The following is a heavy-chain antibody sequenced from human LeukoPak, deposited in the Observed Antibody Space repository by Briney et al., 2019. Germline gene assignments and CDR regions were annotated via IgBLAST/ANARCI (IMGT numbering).Heavy chain of an antibody. J-gene: IGHJ4*02. V-gene: IGHV3-21*06. Sequence: GESLRLSCSASGFTFSTSAMSWVRQAPGKALEWVSSINPRSNSIDYAGSVRGRFTISRDNARNSLYLQMNSLRAEDTAVYYCATSGRPQDSSGYYYYAYWGQGTLVTVSS. CDR1: GFTFSTSA. CDR3: ATSGRPQDSSGYYYYAY. CDR2: INPRSNSI. D-gene: IGHD3-22*01.